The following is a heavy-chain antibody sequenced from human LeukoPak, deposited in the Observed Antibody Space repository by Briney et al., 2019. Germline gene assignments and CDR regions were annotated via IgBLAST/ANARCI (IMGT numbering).Heavy chain of an antibody. D-gene: IGHD5-12*01. Sequence: SETLSLTCTVSGGSISSYYWSWIRQRPGKGLEWIGYFYYSGSTNYNPSLKSRVTISVDTSKNQFSLILSSVTAADTAVYYCASSGVSAFDIWGQGTMVTVS. V-gene: IGHV4-59*01. CDR1: GGSISSYY. CDR3: ASSGVSAFDI. CDR2: FYYSGST. J-gene: IGHJ3*02.